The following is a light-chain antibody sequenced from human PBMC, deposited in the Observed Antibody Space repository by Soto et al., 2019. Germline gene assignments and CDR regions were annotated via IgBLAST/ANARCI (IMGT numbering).Light chain of an antibody. CDR1: QSVSSY. CDR3: QQRSNWRET. J-gene: IGKJ1*01. CDR2: DAS. Sequence: EIVLTQSPATLSLSPGERATLSCRASQSVSSYLAWYQQNPGQAPRLLIYDASNRATGIPARFSGSGSGTDFTLTISSLEPEDFAVYYCQQRSNWRETFGQGTKVDIK. V-gene: IGKV3-11*01.